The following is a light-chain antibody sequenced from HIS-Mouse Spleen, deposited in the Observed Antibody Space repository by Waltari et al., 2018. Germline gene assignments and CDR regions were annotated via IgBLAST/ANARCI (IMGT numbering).Light chain of an antibody. J-gene: IGLJ2*01. CDR3: CSYAGSSTFVV. CDR2: EGS. V-gene: IGLV2-23*03. Sequence: QSALTQPASVSGSPGQSITISCTGTSSDGGSYNLVSLYQQHPGKAPNLMIYEGSKRPSGVSNRFSGSKSGNTASLTISGLQAEDEADYYCCSYAGSSTFVVFGGGTKLTVL. CDR1: SSDGGSYNL.